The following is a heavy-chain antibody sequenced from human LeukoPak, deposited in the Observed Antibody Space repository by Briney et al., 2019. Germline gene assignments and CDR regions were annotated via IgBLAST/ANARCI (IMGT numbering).Heavy chain of an antibody. D-gene: IGHD2-8*01. CDR2: INPNSGGT. CDR1: GYTFTGYY. CDR3: ARGYCTNGVCYERDY. V-gene: IGHV1-2*02. J-gene: IGHJ4*02. Sequence: ASVKVSCKASGYTFTGYYMHWVRQAPGQGLEWMGWINPNSGGTNYAQKFQGRVTMTRDTSISTAYMELSRLRSDDTAVYYCARGYCTNGVCYERDYWGRGTLVTVSS.